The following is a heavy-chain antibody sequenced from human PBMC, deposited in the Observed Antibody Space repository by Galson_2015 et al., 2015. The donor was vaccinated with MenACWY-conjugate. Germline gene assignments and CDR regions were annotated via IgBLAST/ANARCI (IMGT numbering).Heavy chain of an antibody. Sequence: SLRLSCAASGFTVSSNYMSWVRQAPGKGLEWVSVIYSGGSTYYADSVKGRFTISRDNARNSLYLQMNSLRAEDTAVYYCARGGFGGSYYALDIWGQGTMVTVSS. CDR2: IYSGGST. J-gene: IGHJ3*02. V-gene: IGHV3-66*01. CDR3: ARGGFGGSYYALDI. D-gene: IGHD1-26*01. CDR1: GFTVSSNY.